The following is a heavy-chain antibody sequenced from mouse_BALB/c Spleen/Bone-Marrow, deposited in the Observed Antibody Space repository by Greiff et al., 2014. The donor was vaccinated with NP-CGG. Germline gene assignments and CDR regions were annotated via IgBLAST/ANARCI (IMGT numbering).Heavy chain of an antibody. D-gene: IGHD2-4*01. CDR3: ARDINYDIYWYFDV. CDR2: IRSKAKGYTS. J-gene: IGHJ1*01. CDR1: GFTFTDYY. V-gene: IGHV7-3*02. Sequence: EVHLVESGGGLVQPGGSLRLSCATSGFTFTDYYMSWVRQPPGKALEWLGFIRSKAKGYTSENSASVKGRFTISRDNSQSILYLQMNTLRAEDSATYYCARDINYDIYWYFDVWGAGTTVTVSS.